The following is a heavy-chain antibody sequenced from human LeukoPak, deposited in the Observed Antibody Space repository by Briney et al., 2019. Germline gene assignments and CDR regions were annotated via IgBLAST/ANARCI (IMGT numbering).Heavy chain of an antibody. Sequence: GRSLRLSCTASGFTFGDYAMSWFRQAPGKGLEWVGFIRSKAYGGTTEYAASVKGRFTISRDDSKSIAHLQMNSLKTEDTAVYYCTRADSSGYYPFPPFDYWGQGTLVTVSS. CDR3: TRADSSGYYPFPPFDY. D-gene: IGHD3-22*01. CDR2: IRSKAYGGTT. J-gene: IGHJ4*02. CDR1: GFTFGDYA. V-gene: IGHV3-49*03.